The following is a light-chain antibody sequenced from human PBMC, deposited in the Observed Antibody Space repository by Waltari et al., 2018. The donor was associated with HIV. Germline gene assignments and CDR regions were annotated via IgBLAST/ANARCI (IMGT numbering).Light chain of an antibody. CDR1: SGDVGGYNY. V-gene: IGLV2-14*03. Sequence: QSALTQPASVSGSPGQSITISCTGTSGDVGGYNYVSWYQQHPGKAPKLMIYDVSKRPSGVSNRFSGSKSGNTASLTIAGLQAEDEADYYCSSYTSSSTVFAGGTKLTVL. CDR2: DVS. J-gene: IGLJ3*02. CDR3: SSYTSSSTV.